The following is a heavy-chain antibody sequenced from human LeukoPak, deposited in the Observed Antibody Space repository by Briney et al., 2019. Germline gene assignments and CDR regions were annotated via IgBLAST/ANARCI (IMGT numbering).Heavy chain of an antibody. CDR1: GFTVSSNY. Sequence: GGSLRLSCAASGFTVSSNYMSWVRQAPGKGLGWVSVIYSGGSTYYADSVKGRFTISRDNSKNTLYLQMNSLRAEDTAVYYCASYGSGSYYNPRPPGYWGQGTLVTVSS. CDR3: ASYGSGSYYNPRPPGY. V-gene: IGHV3-66*01. CDR2: IYSGGST. D-gene: IGHD3-10*01. J-gene: IGHJ4*02.